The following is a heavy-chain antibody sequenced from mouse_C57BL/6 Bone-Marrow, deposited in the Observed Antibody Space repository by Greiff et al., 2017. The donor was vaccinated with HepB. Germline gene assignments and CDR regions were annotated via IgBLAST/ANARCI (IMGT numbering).Heavy chain of an antibody. J-gene: IGHJ1*03. CDR3: VRDHYYSNYWYFDV. Sequence: EVQLVESGGGLVQPKGSLKLSCAASGFTFNPYAMHWVRQAPGKGLEWVARIRSKSSNYATYYADSVKDRFTISRDDSQSMLYLQMNNLKTEDTAMYYCVRDHYYSNYWYFDVWGTGTTVTVSS. CDR1: GFTFNPYA. D-gene: IGHD2-5*01. V-gene: IGHV10-3*01. CDR2: IRSKSSNYAT.